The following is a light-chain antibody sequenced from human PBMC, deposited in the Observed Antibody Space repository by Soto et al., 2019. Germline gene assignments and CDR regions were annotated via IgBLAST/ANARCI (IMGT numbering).Light chain of an antibody. CDR2: EAS. CDR3: QQYSRLPA. Sequence: DIQMTQSPSSLSASVGDRVTITCQASQDINNFLNWYQQKPEKAPNLLIYEASHLEPGAPSSFSGSGSGTDFTFTISGLQPEDVATYYCQQYSRLPAFGGGTKVEIK. V-gene: IGKV1-33*01. CDR1: QDINNF. J-gene: IGKJ4*01.